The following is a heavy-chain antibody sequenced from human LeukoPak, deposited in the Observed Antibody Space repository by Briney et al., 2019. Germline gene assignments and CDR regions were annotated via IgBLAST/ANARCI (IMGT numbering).Heavy chain of an antibody. J-gene: IGHJ6*03. Sequence: SETLSLTCTVSGGSISSYYWSWTRQPPGKGLEWIGYIYYSGSTKYNPSLKSRVTISVDTSRNQFSLRLSSVTATDTAVYYCARSLYNYMDVWGKGTTVTVSS. CDR3: ARSLYNYMDV. CDR1: GGSISSYY. V-gene: IGHV4-59*01. CDR2: IYYSGST.